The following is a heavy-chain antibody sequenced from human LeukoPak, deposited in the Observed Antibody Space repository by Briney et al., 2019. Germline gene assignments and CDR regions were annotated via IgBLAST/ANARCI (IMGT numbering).Heavy chain of an antibody. V-gene: IGHV4-61*02. Sequence: SQTQSLTCTVSVGPISSGNYWSWIRPRAGTGLERIGRIYYTGHTNYQPSLKRRVTMPEHTSKNQFSLNLNSVTAEATAVYYCARQQRDALFGVVMGFGFDSWGQGILVTVSS. D-gene: IGHD3-3*01. CDR2: IYYTGHT. CDR3: ARQQRDALFGVVMGFGFDS. J-gene: IGHJ4*02. CDR1: VGPISSGNY.